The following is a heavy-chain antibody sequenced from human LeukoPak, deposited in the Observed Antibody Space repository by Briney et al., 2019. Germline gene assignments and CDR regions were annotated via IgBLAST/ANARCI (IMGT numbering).Heavy chain of an antibody. CDR1: GFTFSSYA. CDR3: AKPNFNYYYDSSGYYFDY. J-gene: IGHJ4*02. CDR2: ISDSGDST. D-gene: IGHD3-22*01. V-gene: IGHV3-23*01. Sequence: GGSLRLSCAASGFTFSSYAMSWVHQAPGKGLEWVSGISDSGDSTYYADSVKGRFTISRDNSKNTLYLQMNSLRAEDTALYYCAKPNFNYYYDSSGYYFDYWGQGTLVTVSS.